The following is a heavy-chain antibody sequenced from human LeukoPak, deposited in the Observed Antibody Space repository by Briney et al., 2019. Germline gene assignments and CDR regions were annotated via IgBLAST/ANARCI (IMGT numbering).Heavy chain of an antibody. D-gene: IGHD1-26*01. J-gene: IGHJ4*02. CDR2: INHSGST. CDR1: GGSISSYY. Sequence: PSETLSLTCTVSGGSISSYYWSWIRQPPGKGLEWIGEINHSGSTNYNPSLKSRVTISVDTSKNQFSLKLSSVTAADTAVYYCARSFSGVYYPYWGQGTLVTVSS. V-gene: IGHV4-34*01. CDR3: ARSFSGVYYPY.